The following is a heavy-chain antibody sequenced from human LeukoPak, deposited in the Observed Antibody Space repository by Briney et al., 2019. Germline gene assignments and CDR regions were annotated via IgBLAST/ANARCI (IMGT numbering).Heavy chain of an antibody. D-gene: IGHD2-2*02. CDR2: ISGSGGST. CDR3: AVVPAAILGYYYYAMDV. CDR1: GFTFSSYA. V-gene: IGHV3-23*01. Sequence: GGSLRLSCAASGFTFSSYAMSWVRQAPVRGLEWVSAISGSGGSTYYADSVKGRLTISRDNSKNTLYLQMNSLRAEDTAVYYCAVVPAAILGYYYYAMDVWGQGTTVTVSS. J-gene: IGHJ6*02.